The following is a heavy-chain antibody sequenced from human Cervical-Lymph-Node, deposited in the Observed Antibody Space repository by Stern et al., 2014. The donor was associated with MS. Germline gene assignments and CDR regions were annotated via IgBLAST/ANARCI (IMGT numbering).Heavy chain of an antibody. J-gene: IGHJ3*01. D-gene: IGHD3-10*01. CDR2: IIPIFGTT. V-gene: IGHV1-69*01. CDR3: ATGPGFLFDAFDV. CDR1: GVTFSSNA. Sequence: VQLVESGAEVKKPGSSVKVSCKASGVTFSSNAFIWVRQAPGQGLEWMGGIIPIFGTTSYAQVFQARVTITADGSTSTAFMELSSLRSEDTAVYYCATGPGFLFDAFDVWGQGTMVTVSS.